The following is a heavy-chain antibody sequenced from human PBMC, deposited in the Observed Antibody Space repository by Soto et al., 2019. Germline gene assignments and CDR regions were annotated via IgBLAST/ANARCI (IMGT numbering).Heavy chain of an antibody. J-gene: IGHJ3*02. CDR1: GFTFSSYA. CDR2: ISGSGGST. CDR3: ATQQGWNVAAFDI. V-gene: IGHV3-23*01. D-gene: IGHD1-1*01. Sequence: GGSLRLSCAASGFTFSSYAMSWVRQAPGKGLEWVSAISGSGGSTYYADSVKGRFTISRDNSKNTLYLQMNSLRAEDTAVYYCATQQGWNVAAFDIWGQGTMVTVSS.